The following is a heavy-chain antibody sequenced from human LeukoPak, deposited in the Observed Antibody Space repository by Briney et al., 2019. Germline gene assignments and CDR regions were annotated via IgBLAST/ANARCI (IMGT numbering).Heavy chain of an antibody. Sequence: GGSLRPSCAASGFTFSDYAMSWVRQAPGEGLEWVSVISVSGGTTYYADSVKGRFTISRDSSKNTLYLQMTSLRADDTAVYYCAKGTRGYSAYTFDYWGQGALVTVSS. CDR3: AKGTRGYSAYTFDY. J-gene: IGHJ4*02. V-gene: IGHV3-23*01. D-gene: IGHD5-12*01. CDR2: ISVSGGTT. CDR1: GFTFSDYA.